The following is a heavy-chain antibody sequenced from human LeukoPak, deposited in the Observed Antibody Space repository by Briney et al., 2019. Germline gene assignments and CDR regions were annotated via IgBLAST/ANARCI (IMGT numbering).Heavy chain of an antibody. Sequence: SVPVSCMASGCTYTSYGMNWLRQAPGQELEWMGYINAYKGNKNYVHKLHGRVTMTTETSTSKADMALRSLRSDDTAVYYCARADQGGHYDNLTASISLLTCGFDPWGQGTLVTVSS. V-gene: IGHV1-18*04. CDR2: INAYKGNK. CDR3: ARADQGGHYDNLTASISLLTCGFDP. J-gene: IGHJ5*02. CDR1: GCTYTSYG. D-gene: IGHD3-9*01.